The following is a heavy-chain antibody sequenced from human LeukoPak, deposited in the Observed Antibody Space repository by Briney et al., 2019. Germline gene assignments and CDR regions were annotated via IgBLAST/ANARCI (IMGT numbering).Heavy chain of an antibody. D-gene: IGHD2-15*01. CDR2: ISYDGSNK. Sequence: GGSLRHSCAASEFTFSSYGMHWVRQAPGKGLEWVAVISYDGSNKYYADSVKGRFTISRDNSKNTLYLQMNSLRAEDTAVYYCAKDLGWSIDYWGQGTLVTVSS. V-gene: IGHV3-30*18. J-gene: IGHJ4*02. CDR3: AKDLGWSIDY. CDR1: EFTFSSYG.